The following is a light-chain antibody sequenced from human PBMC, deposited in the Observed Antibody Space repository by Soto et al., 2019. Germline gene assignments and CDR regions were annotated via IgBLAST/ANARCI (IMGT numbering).Light chain of an antibody. CDR1: SSNIGSNT. CDR2: SNN. Sequence: QSVLTQPPSASGTPGQRVTISCSGSSSNIGSNTVNWYQQLPGTAPKLLIYSNNQRPSGVPDRVSGSKSGTSASLAISGLQSADEADYYCAAWDDSLNGPVFGGGTKLTVL. V-gene: IGLV1-44*01. CDR3: AAWDDSLNGPV. J-gene: IGLJ2*01.